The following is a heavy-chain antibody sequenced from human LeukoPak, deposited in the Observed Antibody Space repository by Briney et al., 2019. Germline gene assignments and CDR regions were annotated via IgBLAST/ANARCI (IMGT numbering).Heavy chain of an antibody. CDR2: IRYDGSNK. CDR3: ARDPRGITGTTEYDY. CDR1: GFTFSSYG. V-gene: IGHV3-30*02. Sequence: GGSLRLSCAASGFTFSSYGMHWVRQAPGKGLEWVAFIRYDGSNKYYADSVKGRFTISRDNSKNSLYLQMNSLRAEDTAVYYCARDPRGITGTTEYDYWGQGTLVTVSS. D-gene: IGHD1-7*01. J-gene: IGHJ4*02.